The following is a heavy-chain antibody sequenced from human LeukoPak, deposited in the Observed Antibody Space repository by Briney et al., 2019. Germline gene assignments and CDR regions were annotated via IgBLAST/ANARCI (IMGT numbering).Heavy chain of an antibody. CDR2: ISWNSGSI. CDR3: AKDMQGYSYGWSAFDI. V-gene: IGHV3-9*01. Sequence: GGSLRLSCAASGVTFDDYAMHWVRQAPGKGLEWVSGISWNSGSIGYADSVKGRFTISRDNAKNSLYLQMNSLRAEDTALYYCAKDMQGYSYGWSAFDIWGQGTMVTVSS. D-gene: IGHD5-18*01. J-gene: IGHJ3*02. CDR1: GVTFDDYA.